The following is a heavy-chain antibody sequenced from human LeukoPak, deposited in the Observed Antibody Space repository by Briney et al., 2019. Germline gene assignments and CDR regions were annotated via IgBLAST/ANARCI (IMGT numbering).Heavy chain of an antibody. Sequence: KPSETLSLTCTVSGGAISTSGHYWAWVRRPPGRGLEWIASFHYPGTTHYSPSLASRVTISVDTSRNQFSLKLSSVTAADTAVCYCASFGVVNRDYNWFDPWGQGTLVTVSS. CDR2: FHYPGTT. J-gene: IGHJ5*02. CDR1: GGAISTSGHY. CDR3: ASFGVVNRDYNWFDP. V-gene: IGHV4-39*01. D-gene: IGHD3-3*01.